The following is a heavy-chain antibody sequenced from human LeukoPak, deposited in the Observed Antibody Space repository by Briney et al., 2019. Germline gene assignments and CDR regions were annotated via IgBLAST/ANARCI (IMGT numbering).Heavy chain of an antibody. CDR2: VHFSGTT. V-gene: IGHV4-59*01. D-gene: IGHD5-24*01. Sequence: PSETLSLICTVSGASTNSDYWSWIRQTPGKGLEWISYVHFSGTTNYNPSLRSRVTISLAMSKNQFSLNLRSVTAADTAVYYCARTLPHGNNDCWGQGTLVTVSS. CDR3: ARTLPHGNNDC. J-gene: IGHJ4*02. CDR1: GASTNSDY.